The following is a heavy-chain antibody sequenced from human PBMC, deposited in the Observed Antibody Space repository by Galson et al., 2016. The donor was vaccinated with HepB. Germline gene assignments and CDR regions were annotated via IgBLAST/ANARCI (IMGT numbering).Heavy chain of an antibody. Sequence: SETLSLTCAVCGGSFSTSYWGWVRQPPGKGLEWIGEIIHSGATNYNPSLKSRVTISVDTSKNQFSLRLSSVTAADTAVYYCARARYQLLDDRQSHYYYGMDVWGQGTRVTVPS. CDR1: GGSFSTSY. CDR3: ARARYQLLDDRQSHYYYGMDV. V-gene: IGHV4-34*12. CDR2: IIHSGAT. J-gene: IGHJ6*02. D-gene: IGHD2-2*01.